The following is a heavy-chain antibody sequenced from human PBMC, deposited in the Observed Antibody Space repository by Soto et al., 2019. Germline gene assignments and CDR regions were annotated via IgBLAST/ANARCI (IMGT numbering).Heavy chain of an antibody. V-gene: IGHV4-39*01. CDR1: GSSISSSSYY. Sequence: QLQLQESGPGLVKPSETLSLTCTVSGSSISSSSYYWGWIRQPQGKGLEWIGTFYYSGSTYYNPSLNSRFTIAVDTSKNQSSLKLSSVTAADTAVYYCARIYGGYYFDYWGQGTLVTVSS. D-gene: IGHD4-17*01. CDR3: ARIYGGYYFDY. J-gene: IGHJ4*02. CDR2: FYYSGST.